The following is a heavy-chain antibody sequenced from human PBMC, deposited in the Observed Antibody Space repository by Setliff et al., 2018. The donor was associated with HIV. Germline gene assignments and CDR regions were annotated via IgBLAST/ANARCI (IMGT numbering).Heavy chain of an antibody. Sequence: ASVKVSCKASGYTFTSYGISWVRQAPGQGLEWMGWISAYNGNTNYAQKLQGRVTMTTDTSTSTVYMELSSLRSEDTAVYYCARDRRDGLYYHGMDVWGQGTTVTVSS. J-gene: IGHJ6*02. CDR3: ARDRRDGLYYHGMDV. CDR2: ISAYNGNT. CDR1: GYTFTSYG. V-gene: IGHV1-18*01. D-gene: IGHD5-12*01.